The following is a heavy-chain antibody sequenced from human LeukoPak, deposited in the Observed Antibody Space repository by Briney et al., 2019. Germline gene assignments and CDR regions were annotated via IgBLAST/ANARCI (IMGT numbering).Heavy chain of an antibody. D-gene: IGHD3-22*01. V-gene: IGHV3-23*01. CDR1: GITLSNYG. Sequence: PGGSLRLSCVVSGITLSNYGMSWVRQAPGKGREWVAGISGSGGSTNYADSVKGRFTISRDNPKNTLYLQMNSLTVGDTAVYFCAKRGVVIRVILVGFHKEAYYFDSWGQGALVTVSS. CDR3: AKRGVVIRVILVGFHKEAYYFDS. CDR2: ISGSGGST. J-gene: IGHJ4*02.